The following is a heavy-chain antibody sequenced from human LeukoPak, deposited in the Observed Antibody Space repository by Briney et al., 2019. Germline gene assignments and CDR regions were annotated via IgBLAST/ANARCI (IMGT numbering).Heavy chain of an antibody. D-gene: IGHD2-2*01. J-gene: IGHJ5*02. CDR3: ATGRSMPT. CDR1: GFSFSNYW. CDR2: INEDGSQK. Sequence: GGSLRLSCSVPGFSFSNYWMSWVRQAPGKGLEWVASINEDGSQKQYVDSVKGRFTISRDKDKNSLYLQVHRLRDEDTAVYYCATGRSMPTWGQGTLVTVSS. V-gene: IGHV3-7*01.